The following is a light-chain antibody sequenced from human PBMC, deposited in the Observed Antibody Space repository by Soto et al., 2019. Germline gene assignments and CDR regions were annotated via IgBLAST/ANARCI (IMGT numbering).Light chain of an antibody. J-gene: IGKJ5*01. V-gene: IGKV3-20*01. CDR2: GAS. CDR3: QEYGSSPAIT. Sequence: EIVLTQSPGTLSLSPGERATLSCRASHSVSSSYLAWYQQKPGQASWHLIYGASSRDTGIPNRFSGSGSGTDFTITISRLEPEDFAVYYCQEYGSSPAITFGQGTRLEIK. CDR1: HSVSSSY.